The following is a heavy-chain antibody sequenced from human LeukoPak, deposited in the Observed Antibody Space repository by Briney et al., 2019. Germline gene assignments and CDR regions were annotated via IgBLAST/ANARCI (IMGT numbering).Heavy chain of an antibody. CDR1: GFTFSRYG. CDR2: MPYDGSNK. Sequence: AGGSLRLSCAASGFTFSRYGMHWVRQAPGKGLEWVSLMPYDGSNKYYADSVKGRFTISRDNSMNTLYLQMNSLRAEDTAVYYCAKGDPCSGGSCYGIYYYMDVWGKGTTVTISS. D-gene: IGHD2-15*01. V-gene: IGHV3-30*02. J-gene: IGHJ6*03. CDR3: AKGDPCSGGSCYGIYYYMDV.